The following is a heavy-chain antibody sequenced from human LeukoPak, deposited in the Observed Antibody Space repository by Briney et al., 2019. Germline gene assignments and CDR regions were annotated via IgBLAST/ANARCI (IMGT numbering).Heavy chain of an antibody. Sequence: GGSLRLSCAASGFTFSSYAMSWVRQAPGKGLEWVSAISGSGGSTYYADSVKGRFTISRDNSKNTLYLQMNSLRAEDTAVYYCAKSNYCDSSGYYPFDYWGQGTLVIVSS. CDR2: ISGSGGST. J-gene: IGHJ4*02. CDR1: GFTFSSYA. CDR3: AKSNYCDSSGYYPFDY. D-gene: IGHD3-22*01. V-gene: IGHV3-23*01.